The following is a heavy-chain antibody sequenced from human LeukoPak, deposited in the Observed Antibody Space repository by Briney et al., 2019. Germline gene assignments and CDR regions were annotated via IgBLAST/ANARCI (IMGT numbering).Heavy chain of an antibody. CDR1: GFTFSDDS. J-gene: IGHJ4*02. CDR2: IGSSSDTV. V-gene: IGHV3-48*01. CDR3: AREYCSGGTFYSDY. D-gene: IGHD2-15*01. Sequence: GGSLRLSCAASGFTFSDDSMNTVRQSPGKGLRWVSYIGSSSDTVYYAGSVKGRFTISRDNGKNSLYFQMNSLRVEDTAVYYCAREYCSGGTFYSDYWGQGTRVTVSS.